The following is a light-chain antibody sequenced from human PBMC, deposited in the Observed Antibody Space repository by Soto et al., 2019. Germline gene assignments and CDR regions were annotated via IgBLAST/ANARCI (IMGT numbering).Light chain of an antibody. CDR2: LERSGSY. CDR3: ETWDTNPWV. Sequence: PVLTQSSSASASLGSSVKLTCTLSSGHNNYIIAWHQQQPGRAPRYLLKLERSGSYNKGSGVPDRFSGSSSGADRYLTSSHLHVEDEADYYCETWDTNPWVFGGGTKLTVL. V-gene: IGLV4-60*02. J-gene: IGLJ3*02. CDR1: SGHNNYI.